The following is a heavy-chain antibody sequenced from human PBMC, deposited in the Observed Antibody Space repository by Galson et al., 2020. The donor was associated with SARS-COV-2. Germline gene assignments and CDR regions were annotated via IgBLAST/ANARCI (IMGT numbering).Heavy chain of an antibody. Sequence: SETLSLTCTVSGGSISSITDYWGWVRQPPGKGLEWIGSIYYTGNTYYNPSLKSRLTLSIDTSKNQFSLKLPSVTAADTASYYCAGDRSVNWYYRWGQGTLVTVSS. V-gene: IGHV4-39*07. CDR3: AGDRSVNWYYR. J-gene: IGHJ5*02. CDR1: GGSISSITDY. D-gene: IGHD1-26*01. CDR2: IYYTGNT.